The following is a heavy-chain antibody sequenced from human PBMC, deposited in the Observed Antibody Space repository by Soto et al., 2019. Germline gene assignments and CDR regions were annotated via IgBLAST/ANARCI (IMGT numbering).Heavy chain of an antibody. CDR1: GGTFSSYA. CDR3: ARGTFSEIVVAGDDVDI. CDR2: IIPIFGTA. V-gene: IGHV1-69*06. D-gene: IGHD6-19*01. Sequence: QVQLVQSGAEVKKPGSSVKVSCKASGGTFSSYAISWVRQAPGQGLEWMGGIIPIFGTASYAQKFQGRVTITADKATSTAYMELNSLRSEDTAVYYCARGTFSEIVVAGDDVDIWGQGTMVTVSS. J-gene: IGHJ3*02.